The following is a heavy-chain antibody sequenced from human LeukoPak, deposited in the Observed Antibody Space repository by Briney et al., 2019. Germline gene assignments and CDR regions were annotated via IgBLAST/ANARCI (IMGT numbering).Heavy chain of an antibody. CDR1: GYTFTSYY. Sequence: GASVKVSCKASGYTFTSYYMHWVRQAPGQGLEWMGIINPSGGSTSYAQKFQGRVTMTRDMSTSTVYMELSSLRSEDTAVYYCARDRSLSSSGWYDSFDYWGQRTLVTVSS. J-gene: IGHJ4*02. CDR3: ARDRSLSSSGWYDSFDY. CDR2: INPSGGST. D-gene: IGHD6-19*01. V-gene: IGHV1-46*01.